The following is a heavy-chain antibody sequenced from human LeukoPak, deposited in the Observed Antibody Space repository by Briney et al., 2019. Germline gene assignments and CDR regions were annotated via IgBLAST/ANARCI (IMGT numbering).Heavy chain of an antibody. CDR3: ARETTVTEESYYYMDV. CDR2: INHSGST. CDR1: GGSFSGYY. Sequence: SETLSLTCAVYGGSFSGYYWSWIRQPPGKGLEWIGEINHSGSTNYNPSLKSRVTISVDTSKNQFSLKLSSVTAADTAVYYCARETTVTEESYYYMDVWGKGTTVTVSS. V-gene: IGHV4-34*01. D-gene: IGHD4-17*01. J-gene: IGHJ6*03.